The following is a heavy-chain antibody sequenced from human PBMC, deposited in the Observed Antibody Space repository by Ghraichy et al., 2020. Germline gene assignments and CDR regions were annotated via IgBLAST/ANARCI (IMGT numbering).Heavy chain of an antibody. V-gene: IGHV4-34*01. J-gene: IGHJ3*02. CDR2: INHSGST. CDR3: ARRGAFSGLLRAFDI. Sequence: SETLSLTCAVYGGSFSGYYWSWIRQPPGKGLEWIGEINHSGSTNYNPSLKSRVTISVDTSKNQFSLKLSSVTAADTAVYYCARRGAFSGLLRAFDIWGQGTMVTVSS. CDR1: GGSFSGYY. D-gene: IGHD1-26*01.